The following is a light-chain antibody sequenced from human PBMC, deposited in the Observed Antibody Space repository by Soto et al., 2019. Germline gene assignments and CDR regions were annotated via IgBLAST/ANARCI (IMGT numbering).Light chain of an antibody. CDR1: QSVSNNY. J-gene: IGKJ1*01. Sequence: EIVLTQSPGTLSLSPGERATLSCRASQSVSNNYLAWYQQKSGQAPRLLIYGAFSRANGIPARFSGSASGTDFTLSISRLEPEDVAVYYCQQYGSLPKTFGQGTKVEIK. V-gene: IGKV3-20*01. CDR2: GAF. CDR3: QQYGSLPKT.